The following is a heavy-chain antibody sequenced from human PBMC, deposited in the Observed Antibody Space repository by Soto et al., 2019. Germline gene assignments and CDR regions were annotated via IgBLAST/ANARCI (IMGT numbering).Heavy chain of an antibody. CDR3: ARGSAFIGLDY. Sequence: GGSLSLSYAVSGFIFRGYSMNWVRQAPGKGLEWVSSIGTSGSYIYDTDSVKGRFTISRDNTKDSLYLQMNSLRAEDTAIYYCARGSAFIGLDYWGQGTPVTVSS. CDR2: IGTSGSYI. J-gene: IGHJ4*02. V-gene: IGHV3-21*01. D-gene: IGHD1-26*01. CDR1: GFIFRGYS.